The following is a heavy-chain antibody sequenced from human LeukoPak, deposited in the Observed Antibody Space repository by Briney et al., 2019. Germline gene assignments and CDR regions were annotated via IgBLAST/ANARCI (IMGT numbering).Heavy chain of an antibody. D-gene: IGHD6-19*01. CDR2: INPNCGGT. V-gene: IGHV1-2*06. J-gene: IGHJ4*02. CDR3: ASYGAGNSGWYHYHPIDY. CDR1: GYTFTGYY. Sequence: ASVKVSFKCSGYTFTGYYMHWVRQAPGQGLEWMGRINPNCGGTNYAQKFQGRVTMTRDTSISTAYMELSRLRSDDTAVYYCASYGAGNSGWYHYHPIDYWGQGTLVTVSS.